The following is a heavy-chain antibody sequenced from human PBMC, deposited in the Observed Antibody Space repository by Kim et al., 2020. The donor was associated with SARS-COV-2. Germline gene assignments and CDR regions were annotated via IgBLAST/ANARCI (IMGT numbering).Heavy chain of an antibody. CDR1: GGSISSYY. J-gene: IGHJ4*01. V-gene: IGHV4-59*08. CDR2: IYYSGST. CDR3: ARGFGY. Sequence: AETLSLTCTVSGGSISSYYWSWIRQPPGKGLEWIGYIYYSGSTNYNPSFKSRVTISVDTSKNQSSLKLSSLIAADKAVYYCARGFGYCGHCTHGSVSS.